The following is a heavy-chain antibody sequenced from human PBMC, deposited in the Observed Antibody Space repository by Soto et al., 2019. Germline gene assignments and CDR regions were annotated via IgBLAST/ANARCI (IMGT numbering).Heavy chain of an antibody. D-gene: IGHD6-13*01. J-gene: IGHJ6*03. CDR3: ARDAGYRHDYYYYYYMDV. CDR2: TYYRSKWYN. CDR1: GDSVSSNSAA. V-gene: IGHV6-1*01. Sequence: SQTLSLTCAISGDSVSSNSAAWNWIRQSPSRGLEWLGRTYYRSKWYNDYAVSVKSRITINPDTSKNQFSLQLNSVTPEDTAVYYCARDAGYRHDYYYYYYMDVWGKGTTVTVSS.